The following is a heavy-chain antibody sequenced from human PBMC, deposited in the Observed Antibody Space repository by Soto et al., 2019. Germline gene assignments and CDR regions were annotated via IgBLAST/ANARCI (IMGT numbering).Heavy chain of an antibody. J-gene: IGHJ6*02. CDR3: ASGGPRYCSSTSCYVDHRYYYGMDV. Sequence: SETLSLTCAVSGYSISSGYYWGCIRQPPGKGLEWIGIIYHSGSTYYNPSLKSRVTISVDTSKNQFSLKLSSVTAADTAVYYCASGGPRYCSSTSCYVDHRYYYGMDVWGQGTTVTVSS. D-gene: IGHD2-2*01. CDR1: GYSISSGYY. CDR2: IYHSGST. V-gene: IGHV4-38-2*01.